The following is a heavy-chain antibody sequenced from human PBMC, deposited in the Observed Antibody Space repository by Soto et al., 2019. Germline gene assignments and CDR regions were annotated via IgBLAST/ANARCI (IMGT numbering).Heavy chain of an antibody. CDR3: ARGPLGSSSSYYYYYMDV. CDR1: GYTFTGYY. J-gene: IGHJ6*03. D-gene: IGHD6-6*01. Sequence: ASVKVSCKASGYTFTGYYMHWVRQAPGQGLEWMGWINPNSGGTNYAQKFQGWVTMTRDTSISTAYMELSRLRSDDTAVYYCARGPLGSSSSYYYYYMDVWGKGTTVTVSS. V-gene: IGHV1-2*04. CDR2: INPNSGGT.